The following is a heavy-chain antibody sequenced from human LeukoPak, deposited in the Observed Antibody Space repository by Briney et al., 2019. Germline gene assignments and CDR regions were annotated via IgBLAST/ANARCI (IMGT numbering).Heavy chain of an antibody. D-gene: IGHD3-22*01. CDR2: ISDSGGRT. J-gene: IGHJ4*02. CDR1: GITVSNYG. CDR3: AKRGVVIRVILGGFHREAYYFDS. Sequence: GGSLRLSCAVPGITVSNYGMAWVRQAPGKGLEWVAGISDSGGRTNYADSVKGRFTISRDNPKNTLYLQMSSLRAEDTAVYFCAKRGVVIRVILGGFHREAYYFDSWGQGALVTVSS. V-gene: IGHV3-23*01.